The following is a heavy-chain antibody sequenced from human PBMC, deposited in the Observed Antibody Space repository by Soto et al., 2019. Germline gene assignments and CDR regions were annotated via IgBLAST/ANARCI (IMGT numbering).Heavy chain of an antibody. CDR1: GYTFASYD. D-gene: IGHD2-2*01. CDR3: AIDLVLVPAAMWGDY. CDR2: MNPNSGNT. Sequence: QVQLVQSGAEVKKPGASVKVSCKASGYTFASYDINWVRQATGQGLEWMGWMNPNSGNTGYAQKFQGRVTMTRNNSISTAYMELSSLRSEDTAVYYCAIDLVLVPAAMWGDYWGQGTLVTVAS. V-gene: IGHV1-8*01. J-gene: IGHJ4*02.